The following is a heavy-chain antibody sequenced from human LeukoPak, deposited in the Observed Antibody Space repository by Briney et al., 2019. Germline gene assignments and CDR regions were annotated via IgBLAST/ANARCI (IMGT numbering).Heavy chain of an antibody. D-gene: IGHD3-16*02. V-gene: IGHV3-48*03. Sequence: GGSLRLSCAASGFTFNSYEMNWVRQAPGKGLEWISYISSSGYTIYYADSVKGRFTISRDNAKNSLYLQMNSLRAEDTAVYYCARVARGLRLGELSLYYWGQGTLVTVPS. CDR3: ARVARGLRLGELSLYY. CDR1: GFTFNSYE. J-gene: IGHJ4*02. CDR2: ISSSGYTI.